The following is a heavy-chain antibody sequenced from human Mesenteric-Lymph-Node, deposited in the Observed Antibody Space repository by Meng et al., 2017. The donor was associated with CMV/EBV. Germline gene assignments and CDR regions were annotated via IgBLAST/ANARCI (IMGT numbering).Heavy chain of an antibody. J-gene: IGHJ4*02. Sequence: ASGYTFTSYGMHWVRQAPGQSLEWMGWINAGDAKTKYSQKFQGRVTITRDTSASTAYMELSSLRSEDTAVYYCVRGPTGRGRDYFDYWGQGTLVTVSS. CDR3: VRGPTGRGRDYFDY. V-gene: IGHV1-3*01. CDR1: GYTFTSYG. CDR2: INAGDAKT. D-gene: IGHD3-10*01.